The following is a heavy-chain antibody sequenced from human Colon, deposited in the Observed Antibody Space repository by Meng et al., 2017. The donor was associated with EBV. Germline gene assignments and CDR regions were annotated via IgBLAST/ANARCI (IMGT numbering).Heavy chain of an antibody. CDR2: IHHSGSA. J-gene: IGHJ4*02. V-gene: IGHV4-30-4*01. CDR3: ASFDHIPRRNYFDY. CDR1: GGSMSSGNYY. D-gene: IGHD2-21*01. Sequence: VASQESGPGLVEPSKTLALPCTVSGGSMSSGNYYWSWIRQPPGKGLEWIGYIHHSGSAYYNPSLKSRVSISVDTSKNQFSLNLNSMTAADTAVYYCASFDHIPRRNYFDYWGQGILVTVSS.